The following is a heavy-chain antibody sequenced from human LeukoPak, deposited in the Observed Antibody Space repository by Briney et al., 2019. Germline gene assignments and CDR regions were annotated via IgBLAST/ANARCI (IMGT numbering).Heavy chain of an antibody. D-gene: IGHD2-15*01. CDR3: ARVPVVAATKHHHYYYYYYMDV. Sequence: SETLSLTCTVSGYSFSSGSYYWTWIRQPAGKGLEWIGRIYTSGSTNYNPSLKSRVTISVDTSKNQFSLKLSSVTAADTAVYYCARVPVVAATKHHHYYYYYYMDVWGKGTTVTVSS. J-gene: IGHJ6*03. V-gene: IGHV4-61*02. CDR2: IYTSGST. CDR1: GYSFSSGSYY.